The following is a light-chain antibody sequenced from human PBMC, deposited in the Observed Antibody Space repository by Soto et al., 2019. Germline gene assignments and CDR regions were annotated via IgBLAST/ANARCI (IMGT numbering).Light chain of an antibody. V-gene: IGKV1-39*01. J-gene: IGKJ2*01. CDR2: AAS. CDR3: QQSYITPYT. CDR1: QSISVH. Sequence: DIQMTQSPSSLSASVGDTVTITCRASQSISVHLNWYQQKPGKVPKLLIYAASNLQSGVPSRFSGSGSETDFALTNSSLQPEHFATYYCQQSYITPYTFGQGTKLEIK.